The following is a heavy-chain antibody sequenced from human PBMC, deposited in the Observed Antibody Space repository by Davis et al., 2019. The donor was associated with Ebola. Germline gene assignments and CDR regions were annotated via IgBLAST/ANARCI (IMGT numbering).Heavy chain of an antibody. CDR2: ISYDGSNK. V-gene: IGHV3-30-3*01. Sequence: GESLKISCAASGFTFSSYAMHWVRQAPGKGLEWVAVISYDGSNKYYADSVKGRFTISRDNSKNTLYLQMNSLRAEDTAVYYCARIGMATIPHWGQGTLVTVSS. CDR1: GFTFSSYA. CDR3: ARIGMATIPH. J-gene: IGHJ4*02. D-gene: IGHD5-24*01.